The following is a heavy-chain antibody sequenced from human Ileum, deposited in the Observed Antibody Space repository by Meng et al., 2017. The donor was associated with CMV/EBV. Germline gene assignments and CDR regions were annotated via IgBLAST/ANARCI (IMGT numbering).Heavy chain of an antibody. CDR1: GYTFRTYG. D-gene: IGHD3-22*01. J-gene: IGHJ1*01. V-gene: IGHV1-18*01. CDR3: ARGLYYYERSGLSDY. CDR2: ISAYNGDR. Sequence: QVQLVQSGAELKKPGASVKVSCEASGYTFRTYGIAWVRQAPGQGPEWMGTISAYNGDRLFAQKYKNRITMTTDTSASTAYIEVRSLTSDDTAIYYCARGLYYYERSGLSDYWGQGTLVTVSS.